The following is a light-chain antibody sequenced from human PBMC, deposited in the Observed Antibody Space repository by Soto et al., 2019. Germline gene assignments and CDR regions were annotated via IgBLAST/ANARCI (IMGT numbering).Light chain of an antibody. CDR2: DAS. CDR3: QHYDTSLPAVT. V-gene: IGKV1-33*01. CDR1: QDISKN. J-gene: IGKJ4*01. Sequence: DIQMTQSPSSLSSSVGDRVTITCQASQDISKNLNWYQQKPGKAPNLLIYDASNLQIGVPSRFSGSGSGTDFIFTISSLQPEDFGTYYCQHYDTSLPAVTFGGGTKVDIK.